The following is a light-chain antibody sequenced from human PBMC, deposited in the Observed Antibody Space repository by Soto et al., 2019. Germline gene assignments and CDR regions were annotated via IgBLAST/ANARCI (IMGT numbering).Light chain of an antibody. CDR2: KAS. CDR3: LQDYNYPRT. Sequence: DIQMTQSPSTLSASVGDRVTITCRASQSISDWLAWYQQKAGKAPKLLIYKASNLERGVPSRFSGSGSGTEFTLTISSLQTEDFATYYCLQDYNYPRTFGQGTKVDIK. CDR1: QSISDW. J-gene: IGKJ1*01. V-gene: IGKV1-5*03.